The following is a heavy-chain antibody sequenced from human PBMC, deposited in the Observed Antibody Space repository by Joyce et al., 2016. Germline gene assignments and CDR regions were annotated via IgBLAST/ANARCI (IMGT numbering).Heavy chain of an antibody. D-gene: IGHD3-10*01. V-gene: IGHV1-69*01. CDR2: IIPLFGAP. Sequence: QVHLVQSGAEVTRPGSSVTLSCKTSGGNFRSYARNWVRQAPGQGLEWMGGIIPLFGAPSYAQKFQGRITLTADDSTTTVYMQLGSLTSADTAVYYCARDQVRGSIDSAFEYWGQGALVTVSS. CDR3: ARDQVRGSIDSAFEY. J-gene: IGHJ4*02. CDR1: GGNFRSYA.